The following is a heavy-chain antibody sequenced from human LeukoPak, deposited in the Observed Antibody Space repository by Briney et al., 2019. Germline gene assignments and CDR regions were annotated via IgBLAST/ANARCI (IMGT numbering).Heavy chain of an antibody. D-gene: IGHD3-16*01. CDR2: ISGSGGST. CDR3: AKDWAGYYYGMDV. J-gene: IGHJ6*02. CDR1: GFTFTDYA. V-gene: IGHV3-23*01. Sequence: GGSLRLSCAASGFTFTDYAMSWVRQAPGKGLEWVSAISGSGGSTYYADSVKGRFTISRDNSKNTLYLQMNSLRAEDTAVYYCAKDWAGYYYGMDVWGQGTTVTVSS.